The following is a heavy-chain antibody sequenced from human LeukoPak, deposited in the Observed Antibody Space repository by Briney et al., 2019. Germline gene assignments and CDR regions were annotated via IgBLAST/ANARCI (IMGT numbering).Heavy chain of an antibody. J-gene: IGHJ6*03. CDR1: GGSISSYY. CDR2: IYYTGST. V-gene: IGHV4-59*01. Sequence: SETLSLTFTISGGSISSYYWSWIRQPPGKGLEWIGYIYYTGSTNHNPSLKSRVTISVDTSKNQFSLKLSSVTAADTAVYYCARVVYSGYDFRGAMDVWGKGTTVTVSS. D-gene: IGHD5-12*01. CDR3: ARVVYSGYDFRGAMDV.